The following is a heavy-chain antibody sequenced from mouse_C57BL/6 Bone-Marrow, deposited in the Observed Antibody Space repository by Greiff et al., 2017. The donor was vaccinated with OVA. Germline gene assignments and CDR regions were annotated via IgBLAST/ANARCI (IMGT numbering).Heavy chain of an antibody. D-gene: IGHD3-2*02. V-gene: IGHV1-22*01. Sequence: VQLQQSGPELVKPGASVKMSCKASGYTFTDYNMHWVKQSPGKSLEWIGYINPNNGGTSYNQKFKGKATLTVNKSSSTAYMELRSLTSEDSAVYYCARGVSAGYLYYFDYWGQGTTLTVSS. CDR2: INPNNGGT. CDR1: GYTFTDYN. J-gene: IGHJ2*01. CDR3: ARGVSAGYLYYFDY.